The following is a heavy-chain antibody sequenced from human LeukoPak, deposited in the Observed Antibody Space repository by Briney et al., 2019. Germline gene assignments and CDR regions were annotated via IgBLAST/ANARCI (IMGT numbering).Heavy chain of an antibody. Sequence: PSETLSLTCAVYGGSFRGYYWSWIRQPPGKGLEWIGEITHSGSTSYNPSLKSRFTISVDTSKNQFSLKLTSVTAADTAVYFCARGSSGYYTILDYWGQGALVTVSS. J-gene: IGHJ4*02. CDR3: ARGSSGYYTILDY. V-gene: IGHV4-34*01. D-gene: IGHD3-3*01. CDR2: ITHSGST. CDR1: GGSFRGYY.